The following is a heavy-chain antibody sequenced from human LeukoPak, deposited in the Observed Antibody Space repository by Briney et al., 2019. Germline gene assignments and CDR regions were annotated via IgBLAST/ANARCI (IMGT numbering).Heavy chain of an antibody. CDR1: GFTFSSYG. V-gene: IGHV3-30*18. CDR2: ISYDGSNK. D-gene: IGHD3-3*01. J-gene: IGHJ4*02. Sequence: GGSLRLSCAASGFTFSSYGTHWVRQAPGKGLEWVAVISYDGSNKYYADSVKGRFTISRDNSKNTLYLQMNSLRAEDTAVYYCAKDGDYDFWSGYYDYWGQGTLVSVS. CDR3: AKDGDYDFWSGYYDY.